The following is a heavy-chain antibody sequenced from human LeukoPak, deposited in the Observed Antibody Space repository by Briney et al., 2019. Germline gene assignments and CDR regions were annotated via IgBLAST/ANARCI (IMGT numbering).Heavy chain of an antibody. CDR3: ARAKGIAVAGTGYYFDY. J-gene: IGHJ4*02. D-gene: IGHD6-19*01. Sequence: GASVKVSCKASGGTFSSYAISWVRQAPGQGLEWMGGIIPIFGTANYAQKFQGRVTITADESTSTAYMELSSLRSEDTAVYYCARAKGIAVAGTGYYFDYWGQGTLVTVSS. CDR2: IIPIFGTA. V-gene: IGHV1-69*01. CDR1: GGTFSSYA.